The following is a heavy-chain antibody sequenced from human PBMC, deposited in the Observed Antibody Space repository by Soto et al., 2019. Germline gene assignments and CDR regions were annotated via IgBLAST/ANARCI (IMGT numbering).Heavy chain of an antibody. D-gene: IGHD6-19*01. J-gene: IGHJ4*02. V-gene: IGHV3-30*18. CDR3: AKDTGIAVAGTKSFGGFDY. Sequence: PGGSLRLSCAASGFTFSSYGMHWVRQAPGKGLEWVAVISYDGSNKYYADSVKGRFTISRDNSKNTLYLQMNSLRAEDTAVYYCAKDTGIAVAGTKSFGGFDYWGQGTLVTVSS. CDR1: GFTFSSYG. CDR2: ISYDGSNK.